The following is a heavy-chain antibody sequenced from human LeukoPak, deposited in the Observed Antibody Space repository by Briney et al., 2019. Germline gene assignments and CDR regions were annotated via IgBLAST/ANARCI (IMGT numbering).Heavy chain of an antibody. CDR2: IYPGDSDT. V-gene: IGHV5-51*01. CDR1: GYSFTSYW. CDR3: ARPTNSKETPKNWNAFDI. D-gene: IGHD1-1*01. J-gene: IGHJ3*02. Sequence: GESLKISCKGSGYSFTSYWIGWVRQVPGKGLEWMGIIYPGDSDTRYSPSFQGQATISADKSISTAYLQWSSLKASDTAMYYCARPTNSKETPKNWNAFDIWGQGTMVTVSS.